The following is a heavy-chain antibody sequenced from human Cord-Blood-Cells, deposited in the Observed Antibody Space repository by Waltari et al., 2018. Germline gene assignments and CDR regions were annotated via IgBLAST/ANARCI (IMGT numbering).Heavy chain of an antibody. CDR1: GFTVSINY. J-gene: IGHJ6*02. D-gene: IGHD3-9*01. CDR2: IYSGGST. Sequence: EVQLVESGGGLIQPGGSLRLSCAASGFTVSINYMSWVRQAPGKGLEWVSVIYSGGSTYYADSVKGRFTISRDNSKNTLYLQMNSLRAEDTAVYYCARDLTGGLYYYYGMDVWGQGTTVTVSS. CDR3: ARDLTGGLYYYYGMDV. V-gene: IGHV3-53*01.